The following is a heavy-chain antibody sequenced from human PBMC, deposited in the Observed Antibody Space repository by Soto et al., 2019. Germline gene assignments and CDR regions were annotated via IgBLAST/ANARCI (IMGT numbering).Heavy chain of an antibody. CDR2: INPSGGST. CDR3: ARTYSGSYLGSDY. V-gene: IGHV1-46*03. J-gene: IGHJ4*02. Sequence: GASVKVSCKASGYIFTSYAMHWVRQAPGQRIEWMGWINPSGGSTSYAQKFQGRVTMTRDTSTSTVYMELSSLRSEDTAVYYCARTYSGSYLGSDYWGQGTLVTVSS. D-gene: IGHD3-10*01. CDR1: GYIFTSYA.